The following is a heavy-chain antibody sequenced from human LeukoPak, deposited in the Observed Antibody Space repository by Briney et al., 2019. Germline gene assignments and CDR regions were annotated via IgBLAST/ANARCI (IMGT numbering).Heavy chain of an antibody. D-gene: IGHD3/OR15-3a*01. Sequence: SETLSLTCTVSSGSISSYYWSWIRQPPGKGLEWIGYIYYSGSTNYNPSLRSRVTISADTSKNQFSLKLRSVTAADTAVYYCARGATWTPLDYWGQGTLVTVSS. CDR2: IYYSGST. CDR3: ARGATWTPLDY. CDR1: SGSISSYY. V-gene: IGHV4-59*01. J-gene: IGHJ4*02.